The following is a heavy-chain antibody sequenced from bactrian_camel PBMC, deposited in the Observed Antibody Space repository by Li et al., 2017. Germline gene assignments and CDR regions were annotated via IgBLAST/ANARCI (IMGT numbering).Heavy chain of an antibody. CDR3: AKSLASALGGAG. CDR2: MSSDGGT. CDR1: GFTSNDFA. Sequence: HVQLVESGGGSVQAGTSVRLSCTASGFTSNDFAMGWYRQRLGTGCNLVAVMSSDGGTEYADFLNGRFTIFRDNAKSTVYLQMDNLRPEDTGTYYCAKSLASALGGAGRAPGTQVTVS. J-gene: IGHJ4*01. V-gene: IGHV3S53*01. D-gene: IGHD1*01.